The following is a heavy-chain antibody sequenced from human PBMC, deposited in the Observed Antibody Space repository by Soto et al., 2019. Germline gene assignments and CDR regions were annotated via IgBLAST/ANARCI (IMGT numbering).Heavy chain of an antibody. CDR2: INPSGGIT. D-gene: IGHD6-13*01. J-gene: IGHJ6*02. V-gene: IGHV1-46*01. Sequence: QMQLVQSGAEVKRPGASVRVSCKSSGYTFTSFYIHGVRQAPGQELEGMGIINPSGGITNFAQRFQGRVTMTRDMSTNTHYMELSSLKSDDTAVYYCASSPAFSSSWYGIPPDPSHGMDVWGQGTTVTVS. CDR3: ASSPAFSSSWYGIPPDPSHGMDV. CDR1: GYTFTSFY.